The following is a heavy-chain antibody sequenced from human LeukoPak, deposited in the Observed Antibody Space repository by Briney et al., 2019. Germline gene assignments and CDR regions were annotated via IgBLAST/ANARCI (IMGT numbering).Heavy chain of an antibody. CDR3: ARGTGNYYGY. CDR1: GFTFSSYA. D-gene: IGHD3/OR15-3a*01. Sequence: GGSLRLSCAASGFTFSSYAMSWVRQAPGKGLEWVSSLGTRSSSIYYADSVKGRFTISRDSAKNTLYLQMNSLRAEDTAVYYCARGTGNYYGYWGQGTLVTVSS. CDR2: LGTRSSSI. V-gene: IGHV3-21*01. J-gene: IGHJ4*02.